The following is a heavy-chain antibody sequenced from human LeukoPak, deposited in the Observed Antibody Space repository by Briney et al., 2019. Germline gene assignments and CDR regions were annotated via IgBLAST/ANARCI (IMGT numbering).Heavy chain of an antibody. CDR1: GFNFANHA. D-gene: IGHD2-21*02. J-gene: IGHJ4*02. CDR2: ISGGGDIT. Sequence: GGSLRLSCAASGFNFANHAMSWVRQTPGKGLEWVSAISGGGDITYYADSVTGRFTISRDNSKDTLFLQMHSLRPGDTAVYYCVREDTPATANYWGQRTLVTISS. V-gene: IGHV3-23*01. CDR3: VREDTPATANY.